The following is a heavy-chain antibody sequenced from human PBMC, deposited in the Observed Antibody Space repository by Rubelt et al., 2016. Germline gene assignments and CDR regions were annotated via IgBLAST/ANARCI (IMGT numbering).Heavy chain of an antibody. V-gene: IGHV1-3*01. Sequence: QVQLVQSGAEVRKPGASVTVSCKASGYTFTHDVIHWVRQAPGQRPEWLGWFNADSGTTRYSEPLQGRGTSTRDTSATTVDMELSSLRSEDTAVYFCATGPLGGWSEYWGQGTQVTVSS. CDR3: ATGPLGGWSEY. CDR1: GYTFTHDV. CDR2: FNADSGTT. J-gene: IGHJ4*02. D-gene: IGHD6-19*01.